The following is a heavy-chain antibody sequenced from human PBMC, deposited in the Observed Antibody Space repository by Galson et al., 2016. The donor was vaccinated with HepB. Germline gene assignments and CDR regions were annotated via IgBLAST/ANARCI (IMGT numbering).Heavy chain of an antibody. J-gene: IGHJ4*02. CDR3: TRDAGSWSWLGD. D-gene: IGHD1-26*01. V-gene: IGHV3-23*01. Sequence: SLRLSCAASGFTFRAYGMSWVRQAPGKGLEWVSSNSGSGGFSASGGSTHYADSVKGRFTVSRDNSKNTLYLQMDSLKTEDTAMYFCTRDAGSWSWLGDWGRGALVTVAS. CDR2: NSGSGGFSASGGST. CDR1: GFTFRAYG.